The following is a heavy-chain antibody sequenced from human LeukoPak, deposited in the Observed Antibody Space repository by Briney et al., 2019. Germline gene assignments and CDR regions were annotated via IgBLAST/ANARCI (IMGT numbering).Heavy chain of an antibody. J-gene: IGHJ4*02. V-gene: IGHV3-49*04. CDR2: IRSKVSGGTT. CDR1: GFPFGDYT. D-gene: IGHD2-15*01. CDR3: SKGGHFDY. Sequence: PGGSLRLSCTASGFPFGDYTMSWGRQAPGKGLEWVGFIRSKVSGGTTEYAASVKGRFTISRDDSKNIAYLQMNSLETDDTAVYYCSKGGHFDYWGQRTLVTVSS.